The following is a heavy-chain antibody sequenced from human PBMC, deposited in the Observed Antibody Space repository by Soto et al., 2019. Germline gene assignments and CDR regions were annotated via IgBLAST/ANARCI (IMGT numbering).Heavy chain of an antibody. Sequence: PSETLSLTCPVSGGYITTYQWSWIRQPPGKGLEWIGGYSGFTNYNPSLESRATISVDHSKNQFFLTLRSVTAADTAVYYCARDYGDYSFFFDYWGQGALVTVSS. D-gene: IGHD4-17*01. CDR1: GGYITTYQ. V-gene: IGHV4-59*01. CDR3: ARDYGDYSFFFDY. J-gene: IGHJ4*02. CDR2: YSGFT.